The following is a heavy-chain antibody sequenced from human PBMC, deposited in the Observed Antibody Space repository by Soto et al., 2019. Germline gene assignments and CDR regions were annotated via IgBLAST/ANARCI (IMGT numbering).Heavy chain of an antibody. Sequence: SETLSLTCTVSGGSISNSDYFWAWMRQPPGKGLEWVGTISHSGSTNYNPSLKSRVTISVDTSKNQFSLKLSSVTVADTAVYYFARGIKDIVVVVAATRAFDIWGQGTMVTVSS. J-gene: IGHJ3*02. CDR3: ARGIKDIVVVVAATRAFDI. CDR2: ISHSGST. CDR1: GGSISNSDYF. V-gene: IGHV4-39*07. D-gene: IGHD2-15*01.